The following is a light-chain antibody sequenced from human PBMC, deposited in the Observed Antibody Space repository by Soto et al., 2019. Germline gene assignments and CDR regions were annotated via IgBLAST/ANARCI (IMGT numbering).Light chain of an antibody. Sequence: QSALTQPASVSGSPGQSITISCTGTSSDVGGYNYVSWYQQHPGKAPKLMIYDVSNWPSGVSNRFSGSKSGNTASLTISGLQAEDEADYYCSSYTSSSTPVVFGGGTKLT. J-gene: IGLJ2*01. V-gene: IGLV2-14*01. CDR1: SSDVGGYNY. CDR3: SSYTSSSTPVV. CDR2: DVS.